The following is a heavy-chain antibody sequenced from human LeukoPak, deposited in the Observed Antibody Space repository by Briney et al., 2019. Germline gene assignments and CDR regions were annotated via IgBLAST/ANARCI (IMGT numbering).Heavy chain of an antibody. D-gene: IGHD3-3*01. CDR2: MNLNSGNT. CDR3: ARASITIFGVVMTYNWFDP. CDR1: GYTFTSYD. V-gene: IGHV1-8*01. J-gene: IGHJ5*02. Sequence: ASVKVSCKASGYTFTSYDINWVRQATGQGLEWMGWMNLNSGNTGYAQKFQGRVTMTRNTSISTAYMELSSLRSEDTAVYYCARASITIFGVVMTYNWFDPWGQGTLVTVSS.